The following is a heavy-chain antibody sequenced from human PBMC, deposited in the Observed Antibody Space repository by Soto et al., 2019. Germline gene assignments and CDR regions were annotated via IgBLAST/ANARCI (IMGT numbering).Heavy chain of an antibody. CDR1: GFTFSSYT. Sequence: EVQLLESGGGLVQPGESLRLSCAASGFTFSSYTMSWVRQAPGKGLEWVSVISGSDDSTYYADSVKGRFTISRDTAKNKLYLQMSILRAEDTAVYYCAKRSSSSTFDCCGQGTLVTVPS. D-gene: IGHD6-6*01. J-gene: IGHJ4*02. CDR3: AKRSSSSTFDC. CDR2: ISGSDDST. V-gene: IGHV3-23*01.